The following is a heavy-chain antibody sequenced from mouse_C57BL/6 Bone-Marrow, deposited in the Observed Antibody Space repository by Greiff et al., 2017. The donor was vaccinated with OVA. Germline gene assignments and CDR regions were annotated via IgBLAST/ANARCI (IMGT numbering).Heavy chain of an antibody. Sequence: DVQLQESGPGLVKPSQSLSLTCSVTGYSITSGYYWNWIRQFPGNKLEWMGYISYDGSNNYNPSLKNRISITRDTSKNQFFLKLNSVTTEDTATYYCARGNYYGSRRGFAYWGQGTLVTVSA. J-gene: IGHJ3*01. CDR1: GYSITSGYY. V-gene: IGHV3-6*01. CDR3: ARGNYYGSRRGFAY. CDR2: ISYDGSN. D-gene: IGHD1-1*01.